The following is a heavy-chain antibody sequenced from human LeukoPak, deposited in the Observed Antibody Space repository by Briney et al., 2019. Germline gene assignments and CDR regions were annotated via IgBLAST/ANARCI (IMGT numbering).Heavy chain of an antibody. Sequence: ASVKVSCKASGYXFTGYYMHWVRQAPGQGLEWMGWSNPNSGGTNYAQKFQGRVIMTRDTSISTAYMELTRLRSDDTAVYYCAREVEGGYDAFDIWGQGTMVTVSS. D-gene: IGHD1-26*01. CDR2: SNPNSGGT. V-gene: IGHV1-2*02. CDR1: GYXFTGYY. CDR3: AREVEGGYDAFDI. J-gene: IGHJ3*02.